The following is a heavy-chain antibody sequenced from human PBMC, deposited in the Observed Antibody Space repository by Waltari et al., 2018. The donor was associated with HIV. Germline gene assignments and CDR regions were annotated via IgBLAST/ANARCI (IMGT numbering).Heavy chain of an antibody. J-gene: IGHJ6*02. V-gene: IGHV3-13*01. CDR1: GFTFSSYA. Sequence: EVQLVESGGGLVQPGGSLRLSCAASGFTFSSYAMPWVRQATGKGLEWVSAIGTAGDTYYPGSVKGRFTISRENAKNSLYLQMNSLRAGDTAVYYCARTARFGYYGMDVWGQGTTVTVSS. CDR2: IGTAGDT. CDR3: ARTARFGYYGMDV. D-gene: IGHD6-6*01.